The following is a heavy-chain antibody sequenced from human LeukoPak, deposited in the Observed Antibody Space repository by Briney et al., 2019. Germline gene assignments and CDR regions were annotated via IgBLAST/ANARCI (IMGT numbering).Heavy chain of an antibody. D-gene: IGHD2-15*01. CDR1: EFTFSDHY. CDR2: SRDKANSYTT. CDR3: ARYCSGASCYSGVDY. J-gene: IGHJ4*02. Sequence: GGSLRLSCAASEFTFSDHYMDWVRQAPGKGLEWVGRSRDKANSYTTEYAASVKGRFTISRDDSKNLLYLQMSSLKTEDTAVYYCARYCSGASCYSGVDYWGQGTLVPVSS. V-gene: IGHV3-72*01.